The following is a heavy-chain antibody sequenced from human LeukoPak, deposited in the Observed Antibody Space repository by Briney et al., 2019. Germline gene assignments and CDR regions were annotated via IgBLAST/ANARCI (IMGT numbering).Heavy chain of an antibody. Sequence: PSETLSLTCTVSGGSISSSSYYWGWIRQPPGKGLEWIGSIYYSGSTYYNPSLKSRVTISVDTSKNQFSLKLSSVTAADTAVYYCALAGGTMVRGVIITAVNWFDPWGQGTLVTVSS. CDR3: ALAGGTMVRGVIITAVNWFDP. J-gene: IGHJ5*02. V-gene: IGHV4-39*07. D-gene: IGHD3-10*01. CDR2: IYYSGST. CDR1: GGSISSSSYY.